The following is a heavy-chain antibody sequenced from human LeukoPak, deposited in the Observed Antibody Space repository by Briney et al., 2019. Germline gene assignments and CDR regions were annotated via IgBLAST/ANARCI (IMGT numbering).Heavy chain of an antibody. J-gene: IGHJ4*02. CDR1: GFTFSSHW. CDR2: IKQDGSDI. D-gene: IGHD6-25*01. CDR3: ARGSSRSGAVYDY. V-gene: IGHV3-7*01. Sequence: GGSLRLSCTGSGFTFSSHWMSWVRQAPGKGVEWVAHIKQDGSDIYYVDSVKGRLTISRDNAKNSLYLQMNSLRAEDTAVYFCARGSSRSGAVYDYWGQGTLVTVSS.